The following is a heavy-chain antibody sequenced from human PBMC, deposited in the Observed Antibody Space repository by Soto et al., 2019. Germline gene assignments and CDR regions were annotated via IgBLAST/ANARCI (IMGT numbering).Heavy chain of an antibody. CDR1: GFTFSSYA. CDR3: ARDSAPRGRTRRNYGMDV. Sequence: GGSLRLSCAASGFTFSSYAMHWVRQAPGKGLEWVAVISYDGSNKYYADSVKGRFTISRDNSKNTLYLQMNSLRAEDTAVYYCARDSAPRGRTRRNYGMDVWGQGTTVTVSS. D-gene: IGHD2-15*01. CDR2: ISYDGSNK. J-gene: IGHJ6*02. V-gene: IGHV3-30-3*01.